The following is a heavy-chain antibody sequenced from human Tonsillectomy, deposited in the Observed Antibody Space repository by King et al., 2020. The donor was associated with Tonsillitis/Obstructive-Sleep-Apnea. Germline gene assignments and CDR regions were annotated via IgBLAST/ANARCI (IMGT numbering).Heavy chain of an antibody. CDR3: ATQQWLRFGGFTFDF. D-gene: IGHD3-16*01. V-gene: IGHV1-24*01. J-gene: IGHJ4*02. CDR1: GYTLNDLS. Sequence: QLVQSGAEVKKPGASVKVSCKVSGYTLNDLSMHWVRQAPGKGLEWMGGFGPDDGETIYAQKFQGRVTMTEDTSSDTAYMELSSLRSEDTAVYYCATQQWLRFGGFTFDFWGQGTLVTVSS. CDR2: FGPDDGET.